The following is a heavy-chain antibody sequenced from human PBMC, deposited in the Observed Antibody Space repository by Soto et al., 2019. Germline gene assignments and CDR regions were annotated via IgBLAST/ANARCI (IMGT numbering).Heavy chain of an antibody. V-gene: IGHV3-33*01. CDR2: IFYDGFNE. J-gene: IGHJ3*01. D-gene: IGHD6-19*01. Sequence: QVQLVESGGGVVQPGTSLRLSCAASGFTFRQYGMHWVRQAPGKGLDWVAVIFYDGFNEYYADSVRGRFTISRDNSGNMVYLQINGLRAEDTAVYYRVRGWCSGVHLSCLDLWGQGTAVVVSS. CDR1: GFTFRQYG. CDR3: VRGWCSGVHLSCLDL.